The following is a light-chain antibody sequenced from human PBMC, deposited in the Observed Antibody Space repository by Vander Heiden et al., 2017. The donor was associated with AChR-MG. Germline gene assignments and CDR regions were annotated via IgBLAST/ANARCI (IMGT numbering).Light chain of an antibody. CDR3: SSYTSSSTHYV. CDR2: DGS. Sequence: QSALTQPASVSGTPGPSITTSSTGTSRDVGGQNYVSRYHQLQGKAPKLMIYDGSNRPAGVSNSFSGASSGNTASLTIAELQAEDEADYYCSSYTSSSTHYVFGTGTKVTVL. CDR1: SRDVGGQNY. J-gene: IGLJ1*01. V-gene: IGLV2-14*03.